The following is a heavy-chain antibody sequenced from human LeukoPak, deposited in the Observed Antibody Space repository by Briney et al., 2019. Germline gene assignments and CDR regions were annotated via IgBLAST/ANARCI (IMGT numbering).Heavy chain of an antibody. CDR2: IRSNGDTA. V-gene: IGHV3-23*01. CDR1: GFTFSRIA. J-gene: IGHJ4*02. D-gene: IGHD1-1*01. CDR3: AKGQELDDGVFDS. Sequence: GGSLRLSCAASGFTFSRIAMTWVRQAPGKGLELVSTIRSNGDTAYNADSVRGRFAISRDNSKNALFLQMNSLRVEDTAIYYCAKGQELDDGVFDSWGQGTLVTVSS.